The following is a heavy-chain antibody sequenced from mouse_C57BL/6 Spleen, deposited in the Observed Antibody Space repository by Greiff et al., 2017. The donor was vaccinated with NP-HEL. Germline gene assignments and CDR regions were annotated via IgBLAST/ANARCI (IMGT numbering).Heavy chain of an antibody. Sequence: QVQLQQPGAELVMPGASVKLSCKASGYTFTSYWMHWVKQRPGPGLEWIGEIDPSDSYTNYTPKFKGKSTLTVDKSSSTAYMQLSSLTSEDSAVYYCARSRVHYFDYWGQGTTLTVSS. CDR1: GYTFTSYW. V-gene: IGHV1-69*01. CDR2: IDPSDSYT. CDR3: ARSRVHYFDY. J-gene: IGHJ2*01.